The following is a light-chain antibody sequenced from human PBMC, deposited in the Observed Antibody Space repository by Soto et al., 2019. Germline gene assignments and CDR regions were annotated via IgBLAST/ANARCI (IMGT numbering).Light chain of an antibody. CDR3: QQYDSSPFT. V-gene: IGKV3-20*01. Sequence: IVLTQSPGTLSLSPGERATLSCRASQTVTSFYLAWYQQKPDQAPRLLIYGASFRATGIPDRSSGSGSGTDFTLTISRLEPEDFAVYYCQQYDSSPFTFGQGTKLEIK. J-gene: IGKJ2*01. CDR2: GAS. CDR1: QTVTSFY.